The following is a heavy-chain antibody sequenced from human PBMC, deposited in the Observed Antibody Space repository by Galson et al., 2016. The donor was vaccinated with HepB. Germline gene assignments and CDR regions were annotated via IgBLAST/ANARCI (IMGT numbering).Heavy chain of an antibody. Sequence: SLRLSCAASGFTFSSYWMSWVRQAPGKGLEWVANISQDGSEKSYVDSVKGRFTISRDNARNSLYLQMNSLSAEDTAVYYCARDGPLRGAPYFDYWGQGTPFTVSS. CDR2: ISQDGSEK. J-gene: IGHJ4*02. V-gene: IGHV3-7*01. CDR1: GFTFSSYW. D-gene: IGHD3-10*01. CDR3: ARDGPLRGAPYFDY.